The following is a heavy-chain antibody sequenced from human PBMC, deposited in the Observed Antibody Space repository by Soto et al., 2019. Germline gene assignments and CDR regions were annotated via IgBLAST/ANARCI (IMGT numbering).Heavy chain of an antibody. CDR3: AISPTMRWLGDGGY. Sequence: QVQLVQSGAEVKKPGSSVKVSCKASGGTFSSYTISWVRQAPGQGLEWMGRIIPILGIANYAQKFQGRVTITADKSTSTAYMERSSLRSEDTAVYYCAISPTMRWLGDGGYWGQGTLVTVSS. CDR1: GGTFSSYT. J-gene: IGHJ4*02. D-gene: IGHD3-10*01. V-gene: IGHV1-69*02. CDR2: IIPILGIA.